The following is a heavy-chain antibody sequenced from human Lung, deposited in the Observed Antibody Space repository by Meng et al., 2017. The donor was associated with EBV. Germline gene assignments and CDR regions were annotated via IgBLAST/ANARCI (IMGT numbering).Heavy chain of an antibody. D-gene: IGHD2-15*01. CDR1: GGSCSGYY. V-gene: IGHV4-34*01. CDR2: INHSGST. Sequence: QVQLQQLVAGLFEPSETLCLTCAVYGGSCSGYYWSWHRQPPGKGLEWIGEINHSGSTNYNPSLKSRVTISVDTSKNQFSLKLSSVTAADTAVYYCAVTRYCSGGSCFDYWGQGTLVTVSS. J-gene: IGHJ4*02. CDR3: AVTRYCSGGSCFDY.